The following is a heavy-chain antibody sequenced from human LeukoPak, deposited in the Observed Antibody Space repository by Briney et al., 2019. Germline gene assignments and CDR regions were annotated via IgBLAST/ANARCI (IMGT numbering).Heavy chain of an antibody. Sequence: AGGSLRLSCKASGFTFRSYEMNWVRQAPGKGLEWVSYISSGGSTISYVDSVKGRFTISRDNAKNSLYLQMSSLRAEDTAVYYCARDFGRWAFDIWGQGAMVTVSS. J-gene: IGHJ3*02. D-gene: IGHD4-23*01. CDR3: ARDFGRWAFDI. CDR2: ISSGGSTI. V-gene: IGHV3-48*03. CDR1: GFTFRSYE.